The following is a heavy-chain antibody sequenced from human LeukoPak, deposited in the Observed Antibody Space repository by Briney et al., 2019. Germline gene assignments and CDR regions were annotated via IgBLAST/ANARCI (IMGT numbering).Heavy chain of an antibody. CDR2: SNPNSGGT. J-gene: IGHJ4*02. Sequence: GASVKVSCKASGYTFTGYYMHWVRQAPGQGLEWRGWSNPNSGGTNYAQKFQGWVTMTRDTSISTAYMELSRLRSDDTAVYYCARALYDSAVWFYYWGQGTLVTVSS. CDR3: ARALYDSAVWFYY. CDR1: GYTFTGYY. D-gene: IGHD5/OR15-5a*01. V-gene: IGHV1-2*04.